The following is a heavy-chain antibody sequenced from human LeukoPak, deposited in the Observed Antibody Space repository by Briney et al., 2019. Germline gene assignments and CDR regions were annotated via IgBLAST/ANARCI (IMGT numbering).Heavy chain of an antibody. CDR3: ARVFYFDP. Sequence: GGSLRLSCAASGFTFSSYWMNWVRQAPGKGLEWVGKKKEDGSEKYYVDSVKGRFTISRDNAKNSLYLQMNSLRAEDTAVYYCARVFYFDPWGQGTLVTVSS. D-gene: IGHD2/OR15-2a*01. J-gene: IGHJ5*02. V-gene: IGHV3-7*03. CDR2: KKEDGSEK. CDR1: GFTFSSYW.